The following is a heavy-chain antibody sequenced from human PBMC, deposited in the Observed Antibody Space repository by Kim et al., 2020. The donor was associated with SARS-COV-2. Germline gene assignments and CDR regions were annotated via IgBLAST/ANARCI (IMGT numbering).Heavy chain of an antibody. Sequence: GGSLRLSCAASGFTFSSYSMNWVRQAPGKGLEWVSYISSSSSTIYYADSVKGRFTISRDNAKNSLYLQMNSLRDEDTAVYYCARDPDSSGYYHPEYYYGMDVWGQGTTVTVSS. D-gene: IGHD3-22*01. CDR3: ARDPDSSGYYHPEYYYGMDV. V-gene: IGHV3-48*02. CDR2: ISSSSSTI. J-gene: IGHJ6*02. CDR1: GFTFSSYS.